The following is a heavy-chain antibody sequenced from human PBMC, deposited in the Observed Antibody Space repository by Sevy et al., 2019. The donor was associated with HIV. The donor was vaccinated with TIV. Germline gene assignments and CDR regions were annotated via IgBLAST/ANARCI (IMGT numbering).Heavy chain of an antibody. CDR1: GFTVSSNY. CDR2: IYSGGST. Sequence: GGSLRLSCAASGFTVSSNYMSWVRQAPGKGLEWVSVIYSGGSTYYADSVKGRFTISRDNSKNTLYLQMNSLRAEDTAVYYGGRIGGRGRGPFGPWGQGTLVTVSS. J-gene: IGHJ4*03. CDR3: GRIGGRGRGPFGP. D-gene: IGHD3-10*01. V-gene: IGHV3-53*01.